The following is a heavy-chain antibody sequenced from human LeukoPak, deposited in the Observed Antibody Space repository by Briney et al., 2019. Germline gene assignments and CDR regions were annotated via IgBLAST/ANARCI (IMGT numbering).Heavy chain of an antibody. D-gene: IGHD4-23*01. V-gene: IGHV3-20*01. J-gene: IGHJ6*03. Sequence: GGSLRLSCAASGFTFDDYGMSWVRQAPGKGLEWVCCINWNGGGTGYAYSVKGRFTISRDNAKNSLYLQMNSLRAEDTALYHCARVKGRDYGGNYYYYMDVWNKGTTVTISS. CDR1: GFTFDDYG. CDR3: ARVKGRDYGGNYYYYMDV. CDR2: INWNGGGT.